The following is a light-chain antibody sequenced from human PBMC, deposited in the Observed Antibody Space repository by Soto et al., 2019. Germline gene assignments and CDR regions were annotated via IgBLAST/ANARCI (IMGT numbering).Light chain of an antibody. CDR2: DVS. Sequence: QPALTQPGAGSGSPGQSVTISCTGTSSDVGAYNYVSWYQQHPGKAPKFMIYDVSKRPSGVPDRFSGSKSGNTASLTISGLQAEDEADYYCCSYAGTYSYVFGTGPKV. V-gene: IGLV2-11*01. CDR1: SSDVGAYNY. CDR3: CSYAGTYSYV. J-gene: IGLJ1*01.